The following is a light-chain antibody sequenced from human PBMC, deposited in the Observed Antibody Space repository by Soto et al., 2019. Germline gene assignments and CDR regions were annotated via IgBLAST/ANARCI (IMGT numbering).Light chain of an antibody. V-gene: IGKV3-15*01. CDR1: QSVSNN. CDR2: GAS. Sequence: EIIMTQSPATLSVSPGERATLSCRASQSVSNNLAWYQQKPGQAPRLLIYGASTRANDIPARFSGSGSGTEFTLTIRSLQSEDIADYYCQHYDNWPPWTFGQGTKVEIK. J-gene: IGKJ1*01. CDR3: QHYDNWPPWT.